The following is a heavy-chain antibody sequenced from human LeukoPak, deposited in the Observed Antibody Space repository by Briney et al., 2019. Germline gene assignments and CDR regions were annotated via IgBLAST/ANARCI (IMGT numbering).Heavy chain of an antibody. V-gene: IGHV4-59*01. J-gene: IGHJ5*02. CDR2: IYYSGST. CDR3: ASSGYSMFDWFDP. CDR1: GGSISSYY. D-gene: IGHD6-13*01. Sequence: SETLSLTCTVSGGSISSYYWSWIRQPPGKGLEWIGYIYYSGSTNYNPSLKSRVTISVDTSKNQFSLKLSSVTAADTAVYYCASSGYSMFDWFDPWGQGTLVTVSS.